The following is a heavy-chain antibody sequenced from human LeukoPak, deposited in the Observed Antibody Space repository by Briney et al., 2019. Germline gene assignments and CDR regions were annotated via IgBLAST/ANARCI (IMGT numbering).Heavy chain of an antibody. Sequence: SETLSLTCTVSGGSISSYYWSWLRQPPGKGLEWIGYIYYSGSTNYNPSLKSPVTISVDTSKNQFSLKLSSVTAADTAVYYCARLITGTTTAFDIWGQGTMVTVSS. CDR2: IYYSGST. CDR3: ARLITGTTTAFDI. D-gene: IGHD1-7*01. V-gene: IGHV4-59*01. CDR1: GGSISSYY. J-gene: IGHJ3*02.